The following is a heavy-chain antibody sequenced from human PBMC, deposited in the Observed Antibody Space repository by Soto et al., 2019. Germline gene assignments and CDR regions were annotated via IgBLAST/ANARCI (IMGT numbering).Heavy chain of an antibody. J-gene: IGHJ4*02. CDR1: GFTFSTYW. Sequence: EVQLVESGGGLVQPGGSLRLPCAASGFTFSTYWMTWVRQPPGKGLEWVASINQDGSERYYVDSVRGRFTISRDNAKKSLYLKLKSLGAEDTAGFYCVWGGTFFVYWGRGTLFTFS. D-gene: IGHD1-1*01. CDR2: INQDGSER. CDR3: VWGGTFFVY. V-gene: IGHV3-7*04.